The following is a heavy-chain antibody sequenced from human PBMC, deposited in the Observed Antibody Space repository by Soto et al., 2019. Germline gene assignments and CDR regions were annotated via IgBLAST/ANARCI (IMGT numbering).Heavy chain of an antibody. CDR1: GGSFSDSY. CDR3: ARGRPAIATRWFDP. V-gene: IGHV4-34*01. CDR2: ITSSGST. Sequence: SETLSLTCAVFGGSFSDSYWSWIRQSPGKGLEWIGEITSSGSTYYNPSLKSRVTISGXRXXXXFXLXLXXXTAAXTAVYYCARGRPAIATRWFDPWGQGTLVTVSS. J-gene: IGHJ5*02. D-gene: IGHD5-12*01.